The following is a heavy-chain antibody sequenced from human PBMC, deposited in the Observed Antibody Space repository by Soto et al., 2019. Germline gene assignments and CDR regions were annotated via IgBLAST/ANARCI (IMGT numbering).Heavy chain of an antibody. CDR3: TRDSSDYYAEVSNLNYYDGMDV. D-gene: IGHD4-17*01. CDR2: IWYDGSNK. J-gene: IGHJ6*02. CDR1: GFTFSSYG. V-gene: IGHV3-33*01. Sequence: QVQLVESGGGVVQPGRYLRLSCAASGFTFSSYGMHWVRQAPGKGLEWVAVIWYDGSNKYYADSVKGRFTISRDNSKNTLYLQMNSRRADDTAVYYCTRDSSDYYAEVSNLNYYDGMDVWGQGTTGTVSS.